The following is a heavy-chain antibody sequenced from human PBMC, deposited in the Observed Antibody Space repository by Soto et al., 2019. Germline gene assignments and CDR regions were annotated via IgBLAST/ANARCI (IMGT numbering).Heavy chain of an antibody. CDR2: IYYNGFT. CDR3: ARMGDFWSGPGELDP. V-gene: IGHV4-31*03. J-gene: IGHJ5*02. CDR1: GGSISSGGYY. D-gene: IGHD3-3*01. Sequence: SETLSLTCTVSGGSISSGGYYWSWIRQHPGKGLEWIGYIYYNGFTYYNPSLKSRVTISVDTSKNQFSLKLTSVTAADTAVYYCARMGDFWSGPGELDPWGQGTLVTVSS.